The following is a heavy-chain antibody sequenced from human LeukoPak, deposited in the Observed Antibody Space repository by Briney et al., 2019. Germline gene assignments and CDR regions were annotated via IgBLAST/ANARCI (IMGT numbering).Heavy chain of an antibody. CDR1: GFTFDEYG. CDR2: VNWNGGST. J-gene: IGHJ4*02. CDR3: ARASFSGSSLDY. Sequence: PGGSLSLSCAASGFTFDEYGMSWLRQPPGQGLEWVSSVNWNGGSTGYADSVRGRFTIYRDSAKNSLYLQMNSLRADDTALYYCARASFSGSSLDYWGQGTLVTVSS. D-gene: IGHD1-26*01. V-gene: IGHV3-20*04.